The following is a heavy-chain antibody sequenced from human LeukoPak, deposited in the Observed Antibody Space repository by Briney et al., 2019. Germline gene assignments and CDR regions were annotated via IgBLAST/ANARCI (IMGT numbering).Heavy chain of an antibody. CDR2: ISGSGGST. V-gene: IGHV3-23*01. Sequence: GGSLRLSCAASGFTFSSYAMSWVRQAPGKGLEWVSAISGSGGSTYYADSVKGRFTISRDNSKNTLYLQMNSLRAEDTAVYYCAKRCGLVYSYDALDYWGQGTLVTVSS. CDR1: GFTFSSYA. D-gene: IGHD5-18*01. CDR3: AKRCGLVYSYDALDY. J-gene: IGHJ4*02.